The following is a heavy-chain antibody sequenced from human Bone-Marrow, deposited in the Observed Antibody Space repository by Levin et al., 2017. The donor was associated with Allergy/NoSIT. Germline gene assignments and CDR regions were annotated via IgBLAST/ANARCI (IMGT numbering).Heavy chain of an antibody. J-gene: IGHJ4*02. V-gene: IGHV1-69*13. Sequence: VASVKVSCKASGGTFSSYAISWVRQAPGQGLEWMGGIIPIFGTANYAQKFQGRVTITADESTSTAYMELSSLRSEDTAVYYCASSAYGSGSYYKPYWGQGTLVTVSS. CDR3: ASSAYGSGSYYKPY. CDR2: IIPIFGTA. D-gene: IGHD3-10*01. CDR1: GGTFSSYA.